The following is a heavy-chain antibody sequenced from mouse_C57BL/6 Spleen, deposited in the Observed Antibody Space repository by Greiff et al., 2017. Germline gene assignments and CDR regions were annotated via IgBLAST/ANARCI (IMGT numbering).Heavy chain of an antibody. CDR3: ARDRARGMGAMDY. Sequence: EVKVVESGGGLVKPGGSLKLSCAASGFTFSSYAMSWVRQTPEKRLEWVATISDGGSYTYYPDNVKGRFTISRDNAKNNLYLQMSHLKSEDTAMYYCARDRARGMGAMDYWGQGTSVTVSS. CDR2: ISDGGSYT. CDR1: GFTFSSYA. V-gene: IGHV5-4*01. J-gene: IGHJ4*01. D-gene: IGHD3-1*01.